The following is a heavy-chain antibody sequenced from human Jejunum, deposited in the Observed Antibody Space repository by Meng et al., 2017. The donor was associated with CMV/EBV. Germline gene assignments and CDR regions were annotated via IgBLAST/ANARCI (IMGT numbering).Heavy chain of an antibody. CDR2: ILYDGSNK. D-gene: IGHD3-22*01. CDR3: AKSGDGNGLRYFDK. Sequence: QVQVVESGGGVVQPGGYLRLSCSASGFTFSNYGMHWVRQAPGKGLEWVTLILYDGSNKYYADSVKGRFTISRDNSKNTLYLQMSSLRPEDTAVYYCAKSGDGNGLRYFDKWGQGTLVTVSS. J-gene: IGHJ4*02. V-gene: IGHV3-30*02. CDR1: GFTFSNYG.